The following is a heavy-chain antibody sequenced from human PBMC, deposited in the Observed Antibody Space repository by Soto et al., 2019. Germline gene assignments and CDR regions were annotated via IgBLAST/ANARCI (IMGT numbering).Heavy chain of an antibody. CDR1: GYSFTSYG. Sequence: ASLKVSCKASGYSFTSYGISWVRQAPGQGLEWMGWISAYSGNTGYAQKFQGRVTMTRNTSIGTAYMELSSLRSEDTGVYYCATERWEDAFDIWGQGTMVTVSS. D-gene: IGHD1-26*01. V-gene: IGHV1-8*02. CDR2: ISAYSGNT. CDR3: ATERWEDAFDI. J-gene: IGHJ3*02.